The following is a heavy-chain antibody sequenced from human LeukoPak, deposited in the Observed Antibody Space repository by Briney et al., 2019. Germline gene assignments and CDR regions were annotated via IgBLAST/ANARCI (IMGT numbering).Heavy chain of an antibody. CDR2: ISSSSSYI. V-gene: IGHV3-21*01. CDR3: ARGLYGSGSYGMDV. D-gene: IGHD3-10*01. Sequence: GGSLRLSCAASGFTFSSYSMNWVRQAPGKGLEWVSSISSSSSYIYYADSVKGRLTISRDNAQNPRYLQMNSLGAEDTAVYYCARGLYGSGSYGMDVWGQGTTLTVSS. CDR1: GFTFSSYS. J-gene: IGHJ6*02.